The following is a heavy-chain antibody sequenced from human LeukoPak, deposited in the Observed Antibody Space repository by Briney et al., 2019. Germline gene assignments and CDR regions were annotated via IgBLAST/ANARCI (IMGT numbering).Heavy chain of an antibody. V-gene: IGHV4-4*02. D-gene: IGHD5-18*01. J-gene: IGHJ4*02. Sequence: PSETLSLTCAVSGGSISSSNWWSWVRQPPGKGLEWIGEIYHSGSTNYNPSLKSRVTISVDKSKNQFSLKLSSVTAADTAVYYCAREGRGYSYGGRITDRPDYFDYWGQGTLVTVSS. CDR3: AREGRGYSYGGRITDRPDYFDY. CDR1: GGSISSSNW. CDR2: IYHSGST.